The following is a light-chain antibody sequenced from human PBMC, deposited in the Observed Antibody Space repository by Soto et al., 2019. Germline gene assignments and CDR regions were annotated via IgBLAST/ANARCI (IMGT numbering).Light chain of an antibody. CDR3: QQYFNSPYMYT. CDR2: EAS. V-gene: IGKV3-20*01. CDR1: ESVTSTD. Sequence: DIVLTQSPGILSLSPGDRATLSCRSSESVTSTDLAWYQQKRGQAPRLLIYEASSRASGIPDRFSGSGSGKDFTLTISKVEPEDVAVYYCQQYFNSPYMYTFGQGTVLEI. J-gene: IGKJ2*01.